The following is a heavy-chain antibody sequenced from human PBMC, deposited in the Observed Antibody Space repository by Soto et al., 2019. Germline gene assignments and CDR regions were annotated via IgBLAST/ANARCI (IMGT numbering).Heavy chain of an antibody. CDR1: GITVSSNY. J-gene: IGHJ4*02. Sequence: SLRLSCAASGITVSSNYMSWVRQAPGKGLEWVSVIYSGGNTDYADSVKGRFTISRDNSKNTLYLQMNSLRAEDSAVYFCARDAGFLDYWGQGTLVTVSS. CDR3: ARDAGFLDY. CDR2: IYSGGNT. D-gene: IGHD5-12*01. V-gene: IGHV3-66*01.